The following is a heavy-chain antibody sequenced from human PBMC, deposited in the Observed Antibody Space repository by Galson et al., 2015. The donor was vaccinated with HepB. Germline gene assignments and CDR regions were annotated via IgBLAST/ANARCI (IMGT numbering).Heavy chain of an antibody. CDR2: ISYDGSNK. D-gene: IGHD5-18*01. CDR3: AKDRGYSYGRGFFDY. CDR1: GFTFSSYG. Sequence: SLRLSSAASGFTFSSYGMHWVRQAPGKGLEWVAVISYDGSNKYYADSVKGRFTISRDNSKNTLYLQMNSLRAEDTAVYYCAKDRGYSYGRGFFDYWGQGTLVTVSS. V-gene: IGHV3-30*18. J-gene: IGHJ4*02.